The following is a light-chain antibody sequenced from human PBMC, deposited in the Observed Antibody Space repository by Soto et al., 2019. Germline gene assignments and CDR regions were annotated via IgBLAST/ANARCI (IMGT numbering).Light chain of an antibody. CDR3: QQYYSYPRT. CDR2: AAS. J-gene: IGKJ1*01. V-gene: IGKV1-8*01. Sequence: AIRMTQSPSSFSASTGDRVTITCRASQGISSYLAWYQQKPGKAHKXLIYAASTLQSGVPSRFSGSGSGTDLTITISCLQSEDFETYYGQQYYSYPRTFGQGTKVDIK. CDR1: QGISSY.